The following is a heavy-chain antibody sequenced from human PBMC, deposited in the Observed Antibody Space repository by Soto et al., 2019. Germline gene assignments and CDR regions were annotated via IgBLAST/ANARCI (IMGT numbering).Heavy chain of an antibody. V-gene: IGHV3-11*01. D-gene: IGHD6-13*01. Sequence: GGSLRLSCAASGFTFSDYYMSWIRQAPGKGLEWVSYISSSGSTIYYADSVKGRFTISRDNAKNSLYLQMNSLRAEDTAVYCCARSAARTITFDYWGQGTLVTVSS. CDR3: ARSAARTITFDY. J-gene: IGHJ4*02. CDR1: GFTFSDYY. CDR2: ISSSGSTI.